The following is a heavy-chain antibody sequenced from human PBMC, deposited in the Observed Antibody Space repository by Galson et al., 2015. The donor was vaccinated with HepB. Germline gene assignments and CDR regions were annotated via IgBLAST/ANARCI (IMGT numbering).Heavy chain of an antibody. CDR2: LYHSGIT. CDR1: GGSINIPNW. Sequence: SETLSLTCSVSGGSINIPNWWSWVRRPPGKGLEWIGKLYHSGITKRNPSLTSRVTISVDKSKNQFSLELTSVTAAGTAVYYCAREAVADRVWGFDHWGQGTLVTVSS. V-gene: IGHV4-4*02. J-gene: IGHJ4*02. CDR3: AREAVADRVWGFDH. D-gene: IGHD6-19*01.